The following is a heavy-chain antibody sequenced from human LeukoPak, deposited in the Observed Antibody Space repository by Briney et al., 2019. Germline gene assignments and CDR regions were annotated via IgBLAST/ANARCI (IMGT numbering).Heavy chain of an antibody. D-gene: IGHD3-10*01. V-gene: IGHV4-59*08. CDR2: IYNSEST. Sequence: SETLSLTCTVSGGSISSYYWSWIRQAPGKGLEWIGYIYNSESTNYNPSLKSRVTISVDTSKNQFSLKLSSVTAADTAVYYCARGSPHATQWPYNLLWFGELPTELNWYFDLWGRGTLVTVSS. CDR3: ARGSPHATQWPYNLLWFGELPTELNWYFDL. CDR1: GGSISSYY. J-gene: IGHJ2*01.